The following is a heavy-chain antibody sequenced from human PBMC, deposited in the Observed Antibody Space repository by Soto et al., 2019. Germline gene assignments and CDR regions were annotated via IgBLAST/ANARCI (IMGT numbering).Heavy chain of an antibody. CDR2: IYYSGST. D-gene: IGHD3-3*01. CDR3: ARGHDFWSGYYFDY. J-gene: IGHJ4*02. V-gene: IGHV4-59*01. Sequence: PSETLSLTCAVSGGSISSYYWSWIRQPPGKGLEWIGYIYYSGSTNYNPSLKSRVTISVDTSKNQFSLKLSSVTAADTAVYYCARGHDFWSGYYFDYWGQGTLVTVSS. CDR1: GGSISSYY.